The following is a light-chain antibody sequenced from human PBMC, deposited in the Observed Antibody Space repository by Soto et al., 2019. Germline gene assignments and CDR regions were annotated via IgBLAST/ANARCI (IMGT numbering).Light chain of an antibody. CDR1: RSNIGAGSD. V-gene: IGLV1-40*01. J-gene: IGLJ2*01. Sequence: QLVLTQPPSVSGAPGQTVTISCTGSRSNIGAGSDVHWYQQLPGTAPKLLIYGDNNRPSGVPDRFSGSKFGTSASLAITGLQGDDEADYYCQTYDTSLNGVIFGGGTQLTVL. CDR2: GDN. CDR3: QTYDTSLNGVI.